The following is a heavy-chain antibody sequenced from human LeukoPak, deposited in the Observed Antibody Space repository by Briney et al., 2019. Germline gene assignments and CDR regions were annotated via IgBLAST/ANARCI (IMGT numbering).Heavy chain of an antibody. CDR2: TYYSGST. J-gene: IGHJ4*02. CDR3: ARVNTYYDFWSGYYLDY. V-gene: IGHV4-59*01. CDR1: GGSISSCY. D-gene: IGHD3-3*01. Sequence: SETLSLTCTVSGGSISSCYWSWIRQPPGKGLEWIGYTYYSGSTNYNPSLKSRVTISVDTSKNQFSLKLSSVTAADTAVYYCARVNTYYDFWSGYYLDYWGQGTLVTVSS.